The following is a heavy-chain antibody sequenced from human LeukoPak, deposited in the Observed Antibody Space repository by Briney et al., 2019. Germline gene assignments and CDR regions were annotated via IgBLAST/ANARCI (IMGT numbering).Heavy chain of an antibody. J-gene: IGHJ6*02. V-gene: IGHV3-15*01. CDR3: TTAYSSGWYYYYYYGMDV. D-gene: IGHD6-19*01. CDR1: GFTFSNAW. CDR2: IKSKTDGGTT. Sequence: PGGSLRLSCAASGFTFSNAWMSWVRQAPGKGPEWVGRIKSKTDGGTTDYAAPVKGRFAISRDDSKNTLYLQMNSLKTEDTAVYYCTTAYSSGWYYYYYYGMDVWGQGTTVTVSS.